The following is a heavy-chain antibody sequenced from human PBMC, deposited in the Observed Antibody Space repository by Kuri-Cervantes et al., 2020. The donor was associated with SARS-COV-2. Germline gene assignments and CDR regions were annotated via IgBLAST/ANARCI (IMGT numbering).Heavy chain of an antibody. Sequence: GESLKISCAASGFTFSSYSMNWVRQAPGKGLEWVSSISSSSSYIYYADSVKGRFTISRDNSKNTLYLQMNSLRAEDTAAYYCASGYSIDYWGQGTLVTVSS. CDR2: ISSSSSYI. J-gene: IGHJ4*02. CDR1: GFTFSSYS. V-gene: IGHV3-21*04. D-gene: IGHD3-22*01. CDR3: ASGYSIDY.